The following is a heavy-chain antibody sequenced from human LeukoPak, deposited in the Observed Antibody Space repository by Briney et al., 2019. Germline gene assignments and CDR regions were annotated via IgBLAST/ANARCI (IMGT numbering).Heavy chain of an antibody. CDR3: AREAVGVVPAAPYYYYGMDV. V-gene: IGHV4-34*01. CDR2: INHSGST. J-gene: IGHJ6*02. D-gene: IGHD2-2*01. Sequence: SETLSLTCAVYGGSFSGYYWSWIRQPPGKGLEWIGEINHSGSTNYNPSLKSRVTISVDTSKNQFSLKLSSVTAADTAVYYCAREAVGVVPAAPYYYYGMDVWGQGTTVTVSS. CDR1: GGSFSGYY.